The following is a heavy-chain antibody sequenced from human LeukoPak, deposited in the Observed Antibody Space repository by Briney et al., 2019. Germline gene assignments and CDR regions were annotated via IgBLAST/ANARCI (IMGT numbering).Heavy chain of an antibody. CDR2: ISSSSSYI. J-gene: IGHJ6*03. Sequence: PGGSLRLSCAASGFTFSSYSMNWVRQAPGKGLEWVSSISSSSSYIYYADSVKGRFTISRDNAKNSLYLQMNSLRAEDTAVYYCAKVHSGYDDYYYMDVWGKGTTVTVSS. CDR3: AKVHSGYDDYYYMDV. V-gene: IGHV3-21*01. CDR1: GFTFSSYS. D-gene: IGHD5-12*01.